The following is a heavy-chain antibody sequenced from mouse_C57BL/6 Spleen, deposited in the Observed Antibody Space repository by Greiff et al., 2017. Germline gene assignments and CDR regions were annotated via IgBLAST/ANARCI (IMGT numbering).Heavy chain of an antibody. CDR1: GYAFSSYW. V-gene: IGHV1-80*01. CDR3: AREGYGNSWFAY. Sequence: QVHVKQSGAELVKPGASVKISCTASGYAFSSYWMNWVKQRPGKGLEWIGQIYPGDGDTNYNGKFKGKATLTADKSSSTAYMQLSSLTSEDSAVYFCAREGYGNSWFAYWGQGTLVTVSA. D-gene: IGHD2-10*02. CDR2: IYPGDGDT. J-gene: IGHJ3*01.